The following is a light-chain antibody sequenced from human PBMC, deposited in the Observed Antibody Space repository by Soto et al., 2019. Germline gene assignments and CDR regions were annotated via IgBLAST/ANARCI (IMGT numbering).Light chain of an antibody. CDR3: SSYTSSSTLYV. CDR2: DVS. J-gene: IGLJ1*01. Sequence: QSALTQPASVSGSPGQSITISCTGTSSDVGGYNYVSWYQQHPGKAPKLMIYDVSNRPSGVSNRSSGSKSGNTASLTISGLQAEDEDDYYCSSYTSSSTLYVFGTGTKLTVL. CDR1: SSDVGGYNY. V-gene: IGLV2-14*01.